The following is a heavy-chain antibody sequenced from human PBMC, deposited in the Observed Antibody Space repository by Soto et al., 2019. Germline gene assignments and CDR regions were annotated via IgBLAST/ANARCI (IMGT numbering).Heavy chain of an antibody. V-gene: IGHV4-30-2*01. CDR1: GGSISSGGYS. CDR2: IYHSGST. D-gene: IGHD6-19*01. CDR3: ASAGGLGAVAADY. Sequence: QLQLQESGSGLVKPSQTLSLTCAVSGGSISSGGYSWSWIRQPPGKGLEWIGYIYHSGSTYYNPSPKSPVTISVDRSKTQFSLKLSSVTAADTAVYCCASAGGLGAVAADYWGQGTLVTVSS. J-gene: IGHJ4*02.